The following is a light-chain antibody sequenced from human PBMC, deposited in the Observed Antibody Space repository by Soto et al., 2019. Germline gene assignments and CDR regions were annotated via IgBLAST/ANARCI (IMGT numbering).Light chain of an antibody. CDR1: QDISKN. V-gene: IGKV1-33*01. Sequence: IQMTQSPSSLSASVGDRVTITCQASQDISKNLNWYQQKPGKAPKLLIYDASSLQTGVPSRFSRSEPATLFISPISSLHREDVATYYCHQYKNLFPIPSGQGTRLEIK. J-gene: IGKJ5*01. CDR3: HQYKNLFPIP. CDR2: DAS.